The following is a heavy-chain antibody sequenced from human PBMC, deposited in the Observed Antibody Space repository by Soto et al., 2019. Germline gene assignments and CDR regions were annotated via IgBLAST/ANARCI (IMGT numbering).Heavy chain of an antibody. CDR3: ARERIAAAGDGMDV. V-gene: IGHV1-3*01. Sequence: ASVKVSGKASGYTFTSYAMHWVRQAHGQRVEWMGWINAGNGNTKYSQKFQGRVTISRDTSASTAYMELSSLRSEDTAVYYCARERIAAAGDGMDVWGQGTTVTVSS. CDR1: GYTFTSYA. J-gene: IGHJ6*02. D-gene: IGHD6-13*01. CDR2: INAGNGNT.